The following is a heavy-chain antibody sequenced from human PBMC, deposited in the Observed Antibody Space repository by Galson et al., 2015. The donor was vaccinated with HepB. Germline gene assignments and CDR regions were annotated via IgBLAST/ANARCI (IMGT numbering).Heavy chain of an antibody. CDR1: GFTFSSYA. CDR2: ISGSGATT. Sequence: SLRLSCAASGFTFSSYAMSWVRQSPGKGLEWVSAISGSGATTYYADSVKGRFTISRDNSKNTLYLQMNSLRVEDTAIYYCAKDLHFLYDSSGYLLYWGQGTLVTVSS. V-gene: IGHV3-23*01. D-gene: IGHD3-22*01. CDR3: AKDLHFLYDSSGYLLY. J-gene: IGHJ4*02.